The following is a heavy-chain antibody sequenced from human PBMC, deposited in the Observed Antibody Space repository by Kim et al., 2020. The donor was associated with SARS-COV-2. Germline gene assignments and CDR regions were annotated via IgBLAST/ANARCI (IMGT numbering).Heavy chain of an antibody. Sequence: GGSLRLSCAASGFTFSDYYMSWIRQAPGKGLEWVSYISSSSSYTNYADSVKGRFTISRDNAKNSLYLQMNSLRAEDTAVYYCAREMPWELPDYWGQGTLVTVSS. V-gene: IGHV3-11*06. CDR1: GFTFSDYY. CDR2: ISSSSSYT. CDR3: AREMPWELPDY. D-gene: IGHD1-7*01. J-gene: IGHJ4*02.